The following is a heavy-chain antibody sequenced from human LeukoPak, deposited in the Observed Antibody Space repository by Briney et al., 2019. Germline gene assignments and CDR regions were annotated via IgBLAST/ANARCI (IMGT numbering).Heavy chain of an antibody. D-gene: IGHD3-10*01. CDR3: ARQAYGLGINWFDP. J-gene: IGHJ5*02. CDR2: IYRSGST. Sequence: PSETLSLTCTVSGGSISSGSYYWSWIRQPAGKRLEWIGYIYRSGSTNYNPSLKSRVTISVDTSKNQFSLQLNSVTPEDTAVYYCARQAYGLGINWFDPWGQGTLVTVSS. CDR1: GGSISSGSYY. V-gene: IGHV4-61*09.